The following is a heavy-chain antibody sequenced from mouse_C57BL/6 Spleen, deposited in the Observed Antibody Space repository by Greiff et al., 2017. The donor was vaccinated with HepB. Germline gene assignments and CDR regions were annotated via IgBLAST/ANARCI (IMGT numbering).Heavy chain of an antibody. J-gene: IGHJ4*01. D-gene: IGHD4-1*01. CDR1: GYAFSSYW. Sequence: QVHVKQSGAELVKPGASVKISCKASGYAFSSYWMNWVKQRPGKGLEWIGQIYPGDGDTNYNGKFKGKATLTADKSSSTAYMQLSSPTSEDSAVYFCARTGTGNYAMDYWGLGTSVTVSS. CDR2: IYPGDGDT. V-gene: IGHV1-80*01. CDR3: ARTGTGNYAMDY.